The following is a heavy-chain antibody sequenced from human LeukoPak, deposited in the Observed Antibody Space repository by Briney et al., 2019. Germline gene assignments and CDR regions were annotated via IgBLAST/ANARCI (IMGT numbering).Heavy chain of an antibody. V-gene: IGHV3-23*01. CDR2: ISGSGGTT. D-gene: IGHD2-2*02. J-gene: IGHJ4*02. CDR1: DFTFSSYA. Sequence: GGSLRLSCAASDFTFSSYAMNWVRQAPGKGLEWVSGISGSGGTTYYADSVKGRFTISRDNAKNSLYLQMNSLRAEDTAVYYCARDSGIGYCSSTSCYTDYWGQGTLVTVSS. CDR3: ARDSGIGYCSSTSCYTDY.